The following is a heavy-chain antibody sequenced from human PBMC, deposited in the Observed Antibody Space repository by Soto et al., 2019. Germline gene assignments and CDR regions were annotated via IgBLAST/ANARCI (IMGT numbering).Heavy chain of an antibody. CDR3: ATPTPLRGTIITNINFDY. CDR1: GHTLTELS. D-gene: IGHD1-7*01. CDR2: FNPEDGEV. V-gene: IGHV1-24*01. J-gene: IGHJ4*02. Sequence: QVQLVQSGAEVKRPGASVMVSCQISGHTLTELSIHWVRQAPGQGLEWVGGFNPEDGEVLSSQSLQGRVTFPKHTVTATVYMELSGLTSDDTAVYYCATPTPLRGTIITNINFDYWGQGTLVTVSS.